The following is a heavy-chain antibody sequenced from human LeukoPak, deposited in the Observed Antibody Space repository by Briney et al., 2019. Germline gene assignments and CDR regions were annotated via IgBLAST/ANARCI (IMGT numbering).Heavy chain of an antibody. CDR3: ARQSQLWFGELAYFDY. CDR1: GGSISSSSYY. V-gene: IGHV4-39*01. CDR2: IYYSGST. Sequence: SETLSLTCTVSGGSISSSSYYWGWIRQPPGKGLEWIGSIYYSGSTYYNPSLKSRVTISADTSKNQFSLNLSSVTAADTAVYYCARQSQLWFGELAYFDYWGQGTLVTVSS. D-gene: IGHD3-10*01. J-gene: IGHJ4*02.